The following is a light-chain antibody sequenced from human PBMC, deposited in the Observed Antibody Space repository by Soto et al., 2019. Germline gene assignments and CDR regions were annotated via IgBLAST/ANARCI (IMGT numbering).Light chain of an antibody. CDR3: AAWDDSLNGVV. Sequence: QSVLTQPPSGSGTPGQRVTISCSGSSSNIGRNTVNWYQQLPGTAPKLLIYSNNQRPSGVPDRFSGFKSGTSASLAISGLQSEDEADYYCAAWDDSLNGVVFGGGTQLTV. J-gene: IGLJ2*01. CDR1: SSNIGRNT. V-gene: IGLV1-44*01. CDR2: SNN.